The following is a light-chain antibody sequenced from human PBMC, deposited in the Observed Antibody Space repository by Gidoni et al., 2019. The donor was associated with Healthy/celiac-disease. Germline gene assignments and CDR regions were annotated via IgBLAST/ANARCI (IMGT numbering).Light chain of an antibody. CDR2: LGS. Sequence: DIVMNQSPLSLPVTPGEPASISCRSSQSLLHSNGYNYLDWYLQKPGQSPQLLIYLGSNRASGVPDRFSGSGSGTDFTLKISRVEAEDVGVYYCMQALQTPPTFGQXTKLEIK. J-gene: IGKJ2*01. CDR3: MQALQTPPT. CDR1: QSLLHSNGYNY. V-gene: IGKV2-28*01.